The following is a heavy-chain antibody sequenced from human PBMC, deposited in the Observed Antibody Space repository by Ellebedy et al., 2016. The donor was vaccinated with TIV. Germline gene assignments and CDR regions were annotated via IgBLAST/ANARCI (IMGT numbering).Heavy chain of an antibody. CDR2: IKHDGSET. D-gene: IGHD3-22*01. J-gene: IGHJ4*02. V-gene: IGHV3-7*01. CDR3: ARDTSPYNFDSSGGFDY. CDR1: GFIFGTYW. Sequence: PGGSLRLSCAASGFIFGTYWMTRVRQAPGRGLEWVAYIKHDGSETYYVDSVTGRFTVSRDNAKNSLYLQMNSLRAEDTAVYYCARDTSPYNFDSSGGFDYWGQGTLVTVSS.